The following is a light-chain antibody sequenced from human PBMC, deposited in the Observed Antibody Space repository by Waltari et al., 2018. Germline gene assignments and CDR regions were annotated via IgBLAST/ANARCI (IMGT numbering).Light chain of an antibody. V-gene: IGLV1-40*01. J-gene: IGLJ3*02. CDR3: QSYDSSLSGSV. CDR1: SPNIGAGYD. Sequence: QSVLTQPPSVSGAPGQGVTISCTGSSPNIGAGYDLPWYQQLPGTAPKLLIYGNSNRPSGVPDRFSGSKSGTSASLAITGLQAEDEADYYCQSYDSSLSGSVFGGGTKLTVL. CDR2: GNS.